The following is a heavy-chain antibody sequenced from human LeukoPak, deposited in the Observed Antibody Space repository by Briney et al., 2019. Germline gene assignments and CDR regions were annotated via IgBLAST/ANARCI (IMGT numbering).Heavy chain of an antibody. D-gene: IGHD1-26*01. J-gene: IGHJ4*02. CDR1: GFTFSNYA. CDR2: IDGPTFRT. CDR3: TTWVGAHFDF. V-gene: IGHV3-23*01. Sequence: GGSLILSCAASGFTFSNYAMHWVRQAPGKGLEWVSTIDGPTFRTHYADSVMGRFTISRDNSKNTLYLQMNSLRAEDAAVYFCTTWVGAHFDFWGQGTLVTVSS.